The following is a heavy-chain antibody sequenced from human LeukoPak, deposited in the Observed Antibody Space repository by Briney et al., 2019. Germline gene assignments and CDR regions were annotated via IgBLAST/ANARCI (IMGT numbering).Heavy chain of an antibody. CDR1: GFTLSNYG. CDR2: IWSNGRNK. V-gene: IGHV3-33*06. D-gene: IGHD3-16*01. Sequence: GGSLRLSCAASGFTLSNYGMHWVRQAPGKGLEWVAVIWSNGRNKYYADSVKGRFTISRDNSKNTLDLEMISLRADDTAIYYCVKELGPFTGFDNWGQGTLVTVSS. CDR3: VKELGPFTGFDN. J-gene: IGHJ4*02.